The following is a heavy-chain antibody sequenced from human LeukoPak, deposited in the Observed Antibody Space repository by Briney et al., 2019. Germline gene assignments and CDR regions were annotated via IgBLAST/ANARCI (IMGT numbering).Heavy chain of an antibody. CDR2: IYYSVST. D-gene: IGHD3-9*01. V-gene: IGHV4-59*01. CDR3: ARDCPYYDILTGYRHGYFDL. J-gene: IGHJ2*01. CDR1: GGSISSYY. Sequence: SETLSLTCTVPGGSISSYYWSGIREPPGKGLGWGGYIYYSVSTNYNPSLKSRVTISVDTSKNQSSLKLSSVPAADPAVYYCARDCPYYDILTGYRHGYFDLWGRGTLVTVSS.